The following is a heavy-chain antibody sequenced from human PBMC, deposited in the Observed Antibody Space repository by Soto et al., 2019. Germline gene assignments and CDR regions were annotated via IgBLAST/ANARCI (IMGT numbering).Heavy chain of an antibody. CDR3: ARKIRVYDFWSGFDY. D-gene: IGHD3-3*01. CDR2: ISGSGGST. CDR1: GFTFSIYA. V-gene: IGHV3-23*01. Sequence: PGGSLRLSCAASGFTFSIYAMSWVRQAPGKGLERVSAISGSGGSTYYADSVKGRFTISRDNSKNTLYLQMNSLRAEDTAVYYCARKIRVYDFWSGFDYWGQGTLVTVSS. J-gene: IGHJ4*02.